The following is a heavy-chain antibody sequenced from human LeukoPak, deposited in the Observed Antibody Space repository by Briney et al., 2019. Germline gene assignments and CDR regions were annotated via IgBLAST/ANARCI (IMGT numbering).Heavy chain of an antibody. CDR3: ARDQSYGSSFAY. J-gene: IGHJ4*02. CDR2: IKPDGSET. Sequence: GGSLRLSCAASGFTFSSYWMNWVRQAPGKGLEWVANIKPDGSETNYVDSVKGRFTISRDNVKNSLFLQMNSVRAEDTALYYCARDQSYGSSFAYWGQGSLVIVSS. CDR1: GFTFSSYW. D-gene: IGHD3-10*01. V-gene: IGHV3-7*01.